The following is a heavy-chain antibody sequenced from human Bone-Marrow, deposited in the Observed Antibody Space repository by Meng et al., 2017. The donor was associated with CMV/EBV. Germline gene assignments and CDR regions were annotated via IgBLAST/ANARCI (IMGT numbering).Heavy chain of an antibody. D-gene: IGHD1-26*01. J-gene: IGHJ5*02. CDR1: GYTFTSYG. CDR2: SSAYNGNT. V-gene: IGHV1-18*01. CDR3: ASSSSGSYYWWFDP. Sequence: GHLVRYGSGVEGPWSSVKVSCKASGYTFTSYGISWVRQAPGQGLEWMGWSSAYNGNTNYAQKLQGRVTMTTDTSTSTAYMELRSLRSDDTAVYYCASSSSGSYYWWFDPWGQGTLVTVSS.